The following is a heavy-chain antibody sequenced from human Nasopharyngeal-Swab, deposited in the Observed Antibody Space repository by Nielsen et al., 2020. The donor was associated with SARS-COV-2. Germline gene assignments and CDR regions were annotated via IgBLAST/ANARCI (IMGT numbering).Heavy chain of an antibody. CDR1: GFTFSSYE. CDR2: ISSSGSTI. D-gene: IGHD3-10*01. Sequence: GGSLRLSCAAAGFTFSSYEMNWVRQAPGKGLEWVSYISSSGSTIYYADSVKGRFTISRDNARNSLYLQMNSLRAEDTAVYYCARVRAWSSSPGYCDYWGQGTLVTVSS. J-gene: IGHJ4*02. CDR3: ARVRAWSSSPGYCDY. V-gene: IGHV3-48*03.